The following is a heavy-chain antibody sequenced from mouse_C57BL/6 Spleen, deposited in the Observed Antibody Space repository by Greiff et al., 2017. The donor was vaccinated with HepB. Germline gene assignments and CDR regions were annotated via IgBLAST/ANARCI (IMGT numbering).Heavy chain of an antibody. V-gene: IGHV1-19*01. CDR1: GYTFTDYY. Sequence: VQLKESGPVLVKPGASVKMSCKASGYTFTDYYMNWVKQSHGKSLEWIGVINPYNGGTSYNQKFKGKATLTVDKSSSTAYMELNSLTSEDSAVYYCARIRPSYYAMDYWGQGTSVTVSS. CDR2: INPYNGGT. D-gene: IGHD2-12*01. J-gene: IGHJ4*01. CDR3: ARIRPSYYAMDY.